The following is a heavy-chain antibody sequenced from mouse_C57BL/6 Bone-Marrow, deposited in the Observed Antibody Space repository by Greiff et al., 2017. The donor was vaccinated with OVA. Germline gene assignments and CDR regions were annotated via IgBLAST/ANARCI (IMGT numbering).Heavy chain of an antibody. Sequence: QVQLQQPGAELVKPGASVKLSCKASGYTFTSYWMHWVKQRPGRGLEWIGRIDPNSGGTKYNEKFTSQATLTEDKPTSTAYMQRSSLTAEDSAVYYCARSLYYDYDDGYYFDYWGQGTTLTVSS. D-gene: IGHD2-4*01. V-gene: IGHV1-72*01. CDR1: GYTFTSYW. J-gene: IGHJ2*01. CDR3: ARSLYYDYDDGYYFDY. CDR2: IDPNSGGT.